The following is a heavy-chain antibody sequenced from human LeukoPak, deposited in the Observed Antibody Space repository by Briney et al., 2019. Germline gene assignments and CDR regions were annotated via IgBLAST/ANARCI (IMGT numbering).Heavy chain of an antibody. V-gene: IGHV4-34*01. CDR2: INHSGST. Sequence: SETLSLTCAASGGSFNGYDWSWIRQPPGKGLEWMGGINHSGSTNHNPSLKSRVTTTVDASKNQSSLMLSSMTAADTAVYYCARGRRHYYDSSGYVFDYWGQGILVTASS. CDR3: ARGRRHYYDSSGYVFDY. J-gene: IGHJ4*02. D-gene: IGHD3-22*01. CDR1: GGSFNGYD.